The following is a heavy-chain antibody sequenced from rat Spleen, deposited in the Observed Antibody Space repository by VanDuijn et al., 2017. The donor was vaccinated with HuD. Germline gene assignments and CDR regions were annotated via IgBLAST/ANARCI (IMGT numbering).Heavy chain of an antibody. CDR3: ATRDGGYPH. J-gene: IGHJ2*01. Sequence: EVQLVESGGGLVQPGRSLKLSCAASGFTFNNYGMAWVRQAPTRGLEWVASISPSGVGTSFRDSVKGRFTLSRYNAKSTLYLQMDSLRSEDTATYYCATRDGGYPHWGQGVMVTVSS. CDR2: ISPSGVGT. CDR1: GFTFNNYG. D-gene: IGHD1-11*01. V-gene: IGHV5-19*01.